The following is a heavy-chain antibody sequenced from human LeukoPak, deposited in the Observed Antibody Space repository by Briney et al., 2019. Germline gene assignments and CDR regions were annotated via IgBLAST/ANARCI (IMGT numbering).Heavy chain of an antibody. J-gene: IGHJ4*02. CDR1: GYPFTASG. Sequence: ASVKVSCKPSGYPFTASGLTWIRQAPGQGLEWMGWVNPYNGDTTYAQSLQGRVTMTTDASTSTAYMELRSLRSDDTAAYYCTRGGVNNNLLDFWGQGTLVTVSS. D-gene: IGHD3-10*01. CDR3: TRGGVNNNLLDF. V-gene: IGHV1-18*01. CDR2: VNPYNGDT.